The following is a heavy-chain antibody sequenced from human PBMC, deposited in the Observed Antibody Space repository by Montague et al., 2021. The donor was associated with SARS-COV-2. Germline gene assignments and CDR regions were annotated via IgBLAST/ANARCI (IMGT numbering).Heavy chain of an antibody. Sequence: SETLSLTCAVYGASLSGYYWSWICQPPRDGQGRIAEISHSRSTSSNPSLKSRVTISVDTSKNQFSLKLSSATAADTAVYYCARVPYRLLFVPRYYGMDLWGQGTTVTVSS. CDR2: ISHSRST. J-gene: IGHJ6*02. V-gene: IGHV4-34*01. CDR1: GASLSGYY. CDR3: ARVPYRLLFVPRYYGMDL. D-gene: IGHD2-2*01.